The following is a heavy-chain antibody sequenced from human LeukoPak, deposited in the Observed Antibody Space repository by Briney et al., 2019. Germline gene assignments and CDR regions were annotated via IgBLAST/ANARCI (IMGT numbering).Heavy chain of an antibody. J-gene: IGHJ4*02. Sequence: NPSETLSLTCAVHGGSFSGYYWSWIRQPPGKGLEWIGEINHSGSTNYNPSLKSRVTISVDTSKNQFSLKLSSVTAADMAVYYCARGLDVVAVAGLYYFDYWGQGTLVTVSS. CDR2: INHSGST. CDR1: GGSFSGYY. D-gene: IGHD6-19*01. V-gene: IGHV4-34*01. CDR3: ARGLDVVAVAGLYYFDY.